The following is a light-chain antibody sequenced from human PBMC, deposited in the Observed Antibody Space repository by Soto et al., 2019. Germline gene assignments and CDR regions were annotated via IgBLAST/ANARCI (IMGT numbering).Light chain of an antibody. CDR3: CSYAGSSNWV. CDR1: SSDVGSYNL. CDR2: EVS. J-gene: IGLJ3*02. Sequence: QCALTQPASVSGSPGQSSTISCTGTSSDVGSYNLVSWYQQHPGKAPKLMIYEVSKRPSGVSNRFSGSKSGNTASLTISGLQAEDEADYYCCSYAGSSNWVFGGGTKLTVL. V-gene: IGLV2-23*02.